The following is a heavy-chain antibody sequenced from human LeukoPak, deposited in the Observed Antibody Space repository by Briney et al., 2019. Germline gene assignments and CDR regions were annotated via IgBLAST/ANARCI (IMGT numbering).Heavy chain of an antibody. Sequence: ASVKVSCKASGYTFTSYGISWVRQAPGQGLEWMGWISAYNGNTNYAQKLQGRVTMTTDTSTSTAYMELRSLRSDDTAVCYCARDDIVVVPAATPPYYYYYMDVWGKGTTVTVSS. J-gene: IGHJ6*03. CDR3: ARDDIVVVPAATPPYYYYYMDV. CDR2: ISAYNGNT. D-gene: IGHD2-2*01. V-gene: IGHV1-18*01. CDR1: GYTFTSYG.